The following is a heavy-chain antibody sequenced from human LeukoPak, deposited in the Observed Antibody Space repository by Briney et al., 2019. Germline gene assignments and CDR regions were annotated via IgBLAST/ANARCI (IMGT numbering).Heavy chain of an antibody. D-gene: IGHD6-19*01. Sequence: GGSLRLSCAASGFTFRTYSMNWVRQAPGKGLEWVSYISSSPTTIYYADSVKGRFTISRDNARNSLFLQMNSLRDEDTAVYYCARGFSSGRGAFDYWGQGTLVTLSS. CDR3: ARGFSSGRGAFDY. V-gene: IGHV3-48*02. CDR1: GFTFRTYS. J-gene: IGHJ4*02. CDR2: ISSSPTTI.